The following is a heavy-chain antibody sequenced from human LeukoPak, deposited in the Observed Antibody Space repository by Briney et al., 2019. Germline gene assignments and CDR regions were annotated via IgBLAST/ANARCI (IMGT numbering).Heavy chain of an antibody. CDR2: IYYSGST. J-gene: IGHJ6*04. V-gene: IGHV4-59*01. CDR3: ARDRFYYYGMDV. CDR1: GGSISSYY. Sequence: PSETLSLTCTVSGGSISSYYWSWIRQPPGKGLEWIGYIYYSGSTNYSPSLKSRVTISVDTSKNQFSLKLSSVTAADTAVYYCARDRFYYYGMDVWGKGTTVTVSS.